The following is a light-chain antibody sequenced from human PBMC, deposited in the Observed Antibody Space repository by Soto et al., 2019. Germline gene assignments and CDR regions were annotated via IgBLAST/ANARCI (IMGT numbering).Light chain of an antibody. CDR1: SSDVGGYNY. V-gene: IGLV2-14*01. CDR2: EVS. CDR3: SSYTITSTYV. Sequence: YVLTQPASVSGSPGQSITISCTGTSSDVGGYNYVSWYQQHPGKAPKLMIYEVSDRPSGVSNRFSGSKSGNTASLTISGLQAEDEADYYCSSYTITSTYVFGTGTKVTVL. J-gene: IGLJ1*01.